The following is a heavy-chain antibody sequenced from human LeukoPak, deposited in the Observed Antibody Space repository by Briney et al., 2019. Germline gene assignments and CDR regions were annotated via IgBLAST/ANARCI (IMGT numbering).Heavy chain of an antibody. CDR2: ISSSGSTI. V-gene: IGHV3-11*01. CDR3: ASSYDSSGYLFDY. CDR1: GFTFSDYY. Sequence: PGGSLRLSCAASGFTFSDYYMSWIRQAPGKGLEWVSYISSSGSTIYYADSVKGRFTISRDNAKNSLYLQMNSLRAEDTALYYCASSYDSSGYLFDYWGQGTLVTVSS. J-gene: IGHJ4*02. D-gene: IGHD3-22*01.